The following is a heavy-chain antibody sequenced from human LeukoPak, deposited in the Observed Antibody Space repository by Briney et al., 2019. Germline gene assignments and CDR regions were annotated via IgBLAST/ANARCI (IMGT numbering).Heavy chain of an antibody. J-gene: IGHJ6*02. CDR3: AKDYSGLLLDYYGMDV. V-gene: IGHV3-23*01. Sequence: GGSLRLSCAASGFTFSSYAMSWVRQAPGKGLEWVSAISGSGGSTYYADSVKGRFTISRGNSKNTLYLQMNSLRAEDTAVYYCAKDYSGLLLDYYGMDVWGQGTTVTASS. CDR2: ISGSGGST. CDR1: GFTFSSYA. D-gene: IGHD2-21*02.